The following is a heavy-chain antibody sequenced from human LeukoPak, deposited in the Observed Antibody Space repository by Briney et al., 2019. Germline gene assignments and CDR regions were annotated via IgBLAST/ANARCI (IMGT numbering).Heavy chain of an antibody. J-gene: IGHJ5*02. Sequence: SETLSLTCTVSSGSLSSYYWSWIRQPPGKGLEWIGYIYYSGSTNYNPSLKSRVTISVDTSKNQFSLKLSSVTAADTAVYYCARDSSSWYGAWFDPWGQGTLVTVSS. V-gene: IGHV4-59*01. CDR3: ARDSSSWYGAWFDP. CDR1: SGSLSSYY. D-gene: IGHD6-13*01. CDR2: IYYSGST.